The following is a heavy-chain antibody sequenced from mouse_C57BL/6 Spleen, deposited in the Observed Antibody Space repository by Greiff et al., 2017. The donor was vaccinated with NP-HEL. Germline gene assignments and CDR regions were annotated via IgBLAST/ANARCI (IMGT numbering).Heavy chain of an antibody. V-gene: IGHV5-4*01. CDR3: ARDDDYGFAY. CDR1: GFTFSSYA. J-gene: IGHJ3*01. Sequence: EVHLVESGGGLVKPGGSLKLSCAVSGFTFSSYAMSWVRQTPEKRLEWVGTISDGGSYTYYPDIVKGRFTSSRDNAKNNLYLQMSHLKAEDTAMYYCARDDDYGFAYWGQGTLVTVSA. CDR2: ISDGGSYT. D-gene: IGHD2-4*01.